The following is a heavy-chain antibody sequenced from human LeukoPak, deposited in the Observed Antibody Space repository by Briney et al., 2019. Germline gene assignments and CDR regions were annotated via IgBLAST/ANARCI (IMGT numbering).Heavy chain of an antibody. J-gene: IGHJ4*02. CDR3: ARGYYGDPSQVYYFDY. CDR2: ISSSSSYI. Sequence: PGGSLRLSCAASGFTFSSYNMNWVRQAPGKGLEWVSSISSSSSYIYYADSVKGRFTISRDNAKNSLYLQMNSLRAEDTAVYYCARGYYGDPSQVYYFDYWGQGTLVTVSS. V-gene: IGHV3-21*01. CDR1: GFTFSSYN. D-gene: IGHD4-17*01.